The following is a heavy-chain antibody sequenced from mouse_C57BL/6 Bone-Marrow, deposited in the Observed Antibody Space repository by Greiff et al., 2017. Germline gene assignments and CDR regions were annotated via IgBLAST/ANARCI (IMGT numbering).Heavy chain of an antibody. CDR3: ARDRENYYGSSYYFDY. V-gene: IGHV5-4*01. CDR1: GFTFSSYA. D-gene: IGHD1-1*01. CDR2: ISDGGSYT. Sequence: EVKVEESGGGLVKPGGSLKLSCAASGFTFSSYAMSWVRQTPEKRLEWVATISDGGSYTYYPDNVKGRFTISRDKAKNNLYLQMSHLKSEDTAMYYCARDRENYYGSSYYFDYGGQGTTLTVSS. J-gene: IGHJ2*01.